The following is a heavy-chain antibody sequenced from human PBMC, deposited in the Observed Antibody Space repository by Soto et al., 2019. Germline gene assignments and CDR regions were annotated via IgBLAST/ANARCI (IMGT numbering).Heavy chain of an antibody. Sequence: SETLSLTCTVSGGSINSGYYSWTWIRQPPGKGLEWIGYIYHTGTTYYNTSLKSRVTISVDRSKNQFSLKLSSVTAADTAVYSCARGINYYDSSGDSWFDPWGKGTLVTVSS. CDR3: ARGINYYDSSGDSWFDP. V-gene: IGHV4-30-2*01. CDR1: GGSINSGYYS. D-gene: IGHD3-22*01. J-gene: IGHJ5*02. CDR2: IYHTGTT.